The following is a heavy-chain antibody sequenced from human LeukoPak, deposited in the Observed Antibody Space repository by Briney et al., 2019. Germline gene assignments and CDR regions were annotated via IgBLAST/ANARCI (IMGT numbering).Heavy chain of an antibody. V-gene: IGHV1-46*01. J-gene: IGHJ4*02. CDR2: INPSGGST. CDR3: ARAGVNYYDSSGYGY. Sequence: GASVKVSCKASGYTFTSYYMHWVRQAPGQGLEWMGIINPSGGSTSYAQKFQGRVTMTRDTSTSTVYMELSSLRSDDTAVYYCARAGVNYYDSSGYGYWGQGTLVTVSS. CDR1: GYTFTSYY. D-gene: IGHD3-22*01.